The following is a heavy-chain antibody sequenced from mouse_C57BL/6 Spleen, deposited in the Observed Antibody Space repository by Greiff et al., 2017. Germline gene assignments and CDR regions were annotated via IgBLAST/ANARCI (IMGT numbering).Heavy chain of an antibody. J-gene: IGHJ4*01. CDR1: GFSLTSYG. Sequence: VQLKESGPGLVQPSQSLSITCTVSGFSLTSYGVHWVRPPPGKGLEWLGVIWSGGSTDYNAAFISRLSISKDKSKSQVFFKMNSLQSYDTAIYYCANGYTDYYAMDYWGQGTSVTVSS. CDR3: ANGYTDYYAMDY. V-gene: IGHV2-4*01. D-gene: IGHD2-2*01. CDR2: IWSGGST.